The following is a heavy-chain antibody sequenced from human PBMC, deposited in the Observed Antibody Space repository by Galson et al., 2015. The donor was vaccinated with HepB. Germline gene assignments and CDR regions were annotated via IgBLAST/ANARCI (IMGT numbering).Heavy chain of an antibody. CDR1: GASVRGVDYY. D-gene: IGHD3-3*01. CDR3: ARVTVFGAIPDL. J-gene: IGHJ4*02. Sequence: LSLTCSVSGASVRGVDYYWGWIRQPPGKGLEWIGITYYSGNTYYNPSLKSRVTISVDTSKNQFSLKLTSVTAADMAVYYCARVTVFGAIPDLWGQGTLVTVSS. CDR2: TYYSGNT. V-gene: IGHV4-39*01.